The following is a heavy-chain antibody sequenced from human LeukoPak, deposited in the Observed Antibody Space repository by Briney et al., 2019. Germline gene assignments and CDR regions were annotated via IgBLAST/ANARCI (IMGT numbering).Heavy chain of an antibody. Sequence: ETLSLTCTVSGGSISSYYWSWIRQPPGKGLEWVSAISGSGGSTYYADSVKGRFTISGDNSKNTLYLQMNSLRAEDTAVYYCAKVRYSSGWDVWYFDLWGRGTLVTVSS. CDR1: GGSISSYY. CDR3: AKVRYSSGWDVWYFDL. D-gene: IGHD6-19*01. J-gene: IGHJ2*01. CDR2: ISGSGGST. V-gene: IGHV3-23*01.